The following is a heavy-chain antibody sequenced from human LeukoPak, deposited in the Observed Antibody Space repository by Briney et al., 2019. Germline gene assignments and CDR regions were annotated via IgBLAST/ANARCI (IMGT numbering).Heavy chain of an antibody. V-gene: IGHV4-39*07. CDR3: ASRYCGGDCYYAY. D-gene: IGHD2-21*02. Sequence: ASETLSLTCTVSGGSISSNSYSWAWIRRPPGKGLEWIATISYSGNTYYNPSLQSRLTISVETSKTQFSLRLTSVTAADTAVYYCASRYCGGDCYYAYWGQGTLVTVSS. CDR1: GGSISSNSYS. J-gene: IGHJ4*02. CDR2: ISYSGNT.